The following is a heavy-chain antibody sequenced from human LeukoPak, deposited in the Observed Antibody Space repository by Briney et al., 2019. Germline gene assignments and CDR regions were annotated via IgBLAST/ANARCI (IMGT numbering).Heavy chain of an antibody. CDR1: GFTFSSYA. J-gene: IGHJ3*02. CDR3: AKDLGYCSGGSCYHDAFDI. D-gene: IGHD2-15*01. Sequence: GGSLRVSCAASGFTFSSYAMTWVRQARGKGLEWVSAISGSGGSTYYADSVKGRFTISRDSSKNTMYLQMDSLRAEDTAVYYCAKDLGYCSGGSCYHDAFDIWGQGTMVTVSS. CDR2: ISGSGGST. V-gene: IGHV3-23*01.